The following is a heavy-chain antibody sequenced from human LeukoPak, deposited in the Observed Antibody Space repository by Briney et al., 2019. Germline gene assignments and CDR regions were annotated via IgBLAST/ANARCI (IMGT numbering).Heavy chain of an antibody. CDR2: IIPIFGTA. Sequence: SVKVSCKASGGTFSSYAISWVRQAPGQGLEWMGRIIPIFGTANYAQKFPGRVTITTDESTSTAYMELSSLRSEDTAVYYCASSVQFGELHPDYYYYYYMDVWGKGTTVTVSS. CDR3: ASSVQFGELHPDYYYYYYMDV. V-gene: IGHV1-69*05. CDR1: GGTFSSYA. J-gene: IGHJ6*03. D-gene: IGHD3-10*01.